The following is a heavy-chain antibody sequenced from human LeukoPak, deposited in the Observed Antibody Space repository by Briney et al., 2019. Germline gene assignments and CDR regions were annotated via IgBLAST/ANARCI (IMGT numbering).Heavy chain of an antibody. D-gene: IGHD6-19*01. CDR1: RYSISSGYY. V-gene: IGHV4-38-2*02. J-gene: IGHJ4*02. Sequence: SETLSLTCAVSRYSISSGYYWGWIRQPPGKGLECIGGIHHSGNTYYNPSLKSRVTISVDMSSNQFSLKLSSVTAADTALYYCARDKGSGRAFDYWGQGILVTVSS. CDR3: ARDKGSGRAFDY. CDR2: IHHSGNT.